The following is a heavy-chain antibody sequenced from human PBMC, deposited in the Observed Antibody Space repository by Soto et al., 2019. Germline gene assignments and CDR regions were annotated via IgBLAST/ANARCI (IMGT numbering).Heavy chain of an antibody. V-gene: IGHV3-48*03. J-gene: IGHJ1*01. Sequence: PGGSLRLSCEATGFTFSSHEMNWIRQTPGKRLEWIAKISRSGSTINYADSVKGRFTISRDNVQRTLHLQMDSLRVEDTGVYYCARGGVYWGRGTLVTVSS. CDR1: GFTFSSHE. CDR3: ARGGVY. CDR2: ISRSGSTI. D-gene: IGHD2-8*01.